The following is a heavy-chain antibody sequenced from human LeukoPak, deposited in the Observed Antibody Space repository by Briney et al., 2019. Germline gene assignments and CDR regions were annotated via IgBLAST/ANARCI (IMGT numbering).Heavy chain of an antibody. D-gene: IGHD1-1*01. J-gene: IGHJ4*02. Sequence: PSETLSLTCTVSGGSISSYYWSWIRQPPGKGLEWIGYIYYSGSTNYNPSLKSRVTISVDTSKNQFSLKLSSVTAADTAVYYCARGSNWNLFDYWGQGTLVTVSS. CDR3: ARGSNWNLFDY. CDR2: IYYSGST. V-gene: IGHV4-59*01. CDR1: GGSISSYY.